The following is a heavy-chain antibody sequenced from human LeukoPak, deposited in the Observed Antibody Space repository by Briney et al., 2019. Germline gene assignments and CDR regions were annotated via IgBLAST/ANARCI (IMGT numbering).Heavy chain of an antibody. CDR2: ISHSGGST. Sequence: PGGSLRLSCEASGFTFSSYVMSWVRQAPGKGLEWVSAISHSGGSTFYADSVKGRFTISRDNPKNTLYLQMNSLRAEDTAVYYCAKGPTGSYFLNWFDPWGQGTLVTVSS. J-gene: IGHJ5*02. CDR3: AKGPTGSYFLNWFDP. D-gene: IGHD1-26*01. V-gene: IGHV3-23*01. CDR1: GFTFSSYV.